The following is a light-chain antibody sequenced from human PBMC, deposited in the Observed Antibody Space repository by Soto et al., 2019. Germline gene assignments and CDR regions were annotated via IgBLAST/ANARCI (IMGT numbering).Light chain of an antibody. J-gene: IGKJ4*01. Sequence: EIVMTQSPATLSVSPGERATLSCRASQSVSSDLVWYQQKPGQAPRLLIYGASTRATGFPARFSGSGSGTEFTLTISSLQSEDFALYYCQQYYNWPLTFGGGTKVEIK. CDR1: QSVSSD. CDR2: GAS. CDR3: QQYYNWPLT. V-gene: IGKV3-15*01.